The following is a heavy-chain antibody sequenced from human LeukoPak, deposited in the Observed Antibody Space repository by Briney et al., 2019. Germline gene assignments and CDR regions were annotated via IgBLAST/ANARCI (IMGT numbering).Heavy chain of an antibody. V-gene: IGHV1-69*13. CDR2: IIPIFGTA. J-gene: IGHJ4*02. CDR3: ASYLVGATYYFDY. D-gene: IGHD1-26*01. CDR1: GGTFSSYA. Sequence: GASVKVSCKASGGTFSSYAISWVRQAPGQGLESMGGIIPIFGTANYAQKFQGRVTITADESTSTAYMELSSLRSEDTAVYYCASYLVGATYYFDYWGQGTLVTVSS.